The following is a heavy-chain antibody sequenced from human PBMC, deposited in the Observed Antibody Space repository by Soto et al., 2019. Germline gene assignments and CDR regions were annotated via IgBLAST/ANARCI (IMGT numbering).Heavy chain of an antibody. CDR1: GLTFSSYA. CDR3: AKDRTVTGAFDI. Sequence: HPGGSLRLSCAASGLTFSSYAMSWVRQAPGKGLEWVSAISGSGGSTYYADSVKGRFTISRDNSKNTLYLQMNSLRAEDTAVYYCAKDRTVTGAFDIWGQGTMVTVSS. J-gene: IGHJ3*02. CDR2: ISGSGGST. V-gene: IGHV3-23*01. D-gene: IGHD4-17*01.